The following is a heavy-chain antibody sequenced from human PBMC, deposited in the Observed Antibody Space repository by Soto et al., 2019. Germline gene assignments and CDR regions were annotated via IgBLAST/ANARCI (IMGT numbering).Heavy chain of an antibody. CDR2: ISAYNGNT. Sequence: ASVKVSCKASGYTFTSYGTSWVRQAPGQGLEWMGWISAYNGNTNYAQKLQGRVTMTTDTSTSTAYMELRSLRSDDTAVYYCARGAGGSSYYYYYGLDVWGQGTTVTVSS. CDR1: GYTFTSYG. CDR3: ARGAGGSSYYYYYGLDV. J-gene: IGHJ6*02. D-gene: IGHD1-26*01. V-gene: IGHV1-18*01.